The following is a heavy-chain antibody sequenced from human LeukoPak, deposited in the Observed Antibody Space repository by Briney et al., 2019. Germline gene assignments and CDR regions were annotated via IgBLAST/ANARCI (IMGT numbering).Heavy chain of an antibody. CDR3: ARSYCSSTSCYNYFDY. CDR2: IYYSGST. J-gene: IGHJ4*02. V-gene: IGHV4-59*01. D-gene: IGHD2-2*02. Sequence: SETLSLTCTVSGGSISGYYWSWIRQPPGKGLEWIGYIYYSGSTKYNSSLKSRVTMSVDTSKNQFSLKLTSVTAADTAVYYCARSYCSSTSCYNYFDYWGQGTLVTVSS. CDR1: GGSISGYY.